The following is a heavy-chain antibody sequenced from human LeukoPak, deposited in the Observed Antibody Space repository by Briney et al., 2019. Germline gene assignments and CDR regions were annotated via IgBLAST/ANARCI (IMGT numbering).Heavy chain of an antibody. D-gene: IGHD2-21*02. CDR3: ARAEHIVVVTRGLYLDY. J-gene: IGHJ4*02. CDR1: GGSFSGYY. Sequence: SGTLSLTCAVYGGSFSGYYWTWIRQPPGKGLEWIGEINHTGRTNYNPSLKSRVTISEDKSKNQFSLKVSSVTAADTAVYYCARAEHIVVVTRGLYLDYWGQGTLVTVSS. V-gene: IGHV4-34*01. CDR2: INHTGRT.